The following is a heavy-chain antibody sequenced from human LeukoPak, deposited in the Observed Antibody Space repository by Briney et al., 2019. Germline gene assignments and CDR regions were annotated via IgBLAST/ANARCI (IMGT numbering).Heavy chain of an antibody. CDR3: ATLRGASTAVFDS. Sequence: SETLSLTCTVYGGSFSDYYWGWIRQPPGKGLEWIGEIHPSGSTNYSPSLKSRVTISLDASKNQFSLKLSSVTAADTALYYCATLRGASTAVFDSWGQGALVTVSS. CDR1: GGSFSDYY. D-gene: IGHD2-21*02. J-gene: IGHJ4*02. CDR2: IHPSGST. V-gene: IGHV4-34*01.